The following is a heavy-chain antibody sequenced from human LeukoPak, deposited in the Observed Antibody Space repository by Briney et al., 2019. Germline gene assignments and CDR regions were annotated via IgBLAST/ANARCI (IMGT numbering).Heavy chain of an antibody. CDR2: IYYSGST. D-gene: IGHD6-19*01. CDR1: GGSISSYY. CDR3: ARRLRLDWFDP. Sequence: PSETLSLTCTVSGGSISSYYWSWIRQPPGKGLEWIGYIYYSGSTNYNPSLKSRVTISVDTSKNQFSLKLSSVTAADTAVYYCARRLRLDWFDPWGQGNLVTVSS. J-gene: IGHJ5*02. V-gene: IGHV4-59*08.